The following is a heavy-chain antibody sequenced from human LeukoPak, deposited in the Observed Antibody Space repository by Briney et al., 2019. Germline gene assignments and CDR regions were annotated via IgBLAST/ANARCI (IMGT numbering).Heavy chain of an antibody. D-gene: IGHD3-10*01. J-gene: IGHJ4*02. Sequence: GGSLRLSCAASGFSFSSCAMSWVRQAAGKGLEWVSTISGSGSSTFYADSVKGRFTISRDNSKNTLYLQMNSLRAEDTAVYYCAKDRYYGSGSYFYFDYWGQGTLVTVSS. V-gene: IGHV3-23*01. CDR3: AKDRYYGSGSYFYFDY. CDR1: GFSFSSCA. CDR2: ISGSGSST.